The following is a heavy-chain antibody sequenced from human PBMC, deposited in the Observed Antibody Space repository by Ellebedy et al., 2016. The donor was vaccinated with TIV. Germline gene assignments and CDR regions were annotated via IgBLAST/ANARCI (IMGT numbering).Heavy chain of an antibody. CDR3: TTTVVVAADGDLDY. V-gene: IGHV3-15*01. D-gene: IGHD2-15*01. CDR1: GFTFSSYG. CDR2: IKSKTDGGTT. Sequence: GESLKISXAASGFTFSSYGMHWVRQAPGKGLEWVGRIKSKTDGGTTDYAAPVKGRFTISRDDSKNTLYLQMNSLKTEDTAVYYCTTTVVVAADGDLDYWGQGTLVTVSS. J-gene: IGHJ4*02.